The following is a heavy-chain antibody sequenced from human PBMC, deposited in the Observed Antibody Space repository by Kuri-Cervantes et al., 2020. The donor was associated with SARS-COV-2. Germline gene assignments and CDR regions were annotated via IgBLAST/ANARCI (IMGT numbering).Heavy chain of an antibody. D-gene: IGHD3-10*01. CDR3: ARDLNGGSDY. CDR2: ISSSSSYT. V-gene: IGHV3-11*05. J-gene: IGHJ4*02. Sequence: GESLKISCAASGSTFSDYYMSWIRQAPGKGLEWVSYISSSSSYTNYADSVKGRFTISRDNAKNSLYLQMNSLRAEDTAVYYCARDLNGGSDYWGQGTLVTVSS. CDR1: GSTFSDYY.